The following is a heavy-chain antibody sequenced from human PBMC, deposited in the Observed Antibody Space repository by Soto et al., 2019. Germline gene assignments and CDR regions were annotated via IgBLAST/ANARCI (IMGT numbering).Heavy chain of an antibody. D-gene: IGHD3-3*01. CDR1: GYTFTSYA. V-gene: IGHV1-3*01. CDR3: ARELYYDFWSGYYSPFAY. CDR2: INAGNGNT. J-gene: IGHJ4*02. Sequence: ASVKVSCKASGYTFTSYAMHWVRQAPGQRLEWMGWINAGNGNTKYSQKFQGRVTITRDTSASTAYMELSSLRSEDTAVYYCARELYYDFWSGYYSPFAYWGQGTLVTVSS.